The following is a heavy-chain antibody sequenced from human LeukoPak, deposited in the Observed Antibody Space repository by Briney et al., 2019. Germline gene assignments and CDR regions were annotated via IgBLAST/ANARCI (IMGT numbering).Heavy chain of an antibody. CDR1: GFTFSNHW. J-gene: IGHJ4*02. V-gene: IGHV3-74*03. D-gene: IGHD2-21*01. CDR2: IDERGSNA. CDR3: IRDEALWRLDY. Sequence: GGSLRLSCAAYGFTFSNHWRHWVRQAPGKGLVWVSRIDERGSNAMYADSVKGRFSISRDNAKNTVNLQMNSLRAEDTGVYYCIRDEALWRLDYWGQGPLVTVSS.